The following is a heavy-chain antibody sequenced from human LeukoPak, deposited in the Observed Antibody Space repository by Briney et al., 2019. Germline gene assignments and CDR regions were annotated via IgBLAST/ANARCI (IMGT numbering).Heavy chain of an antibody. CDR1: GLTFKNFA. CDR2: TSGDEDST. D-gene: IGHD6-13*01. J-gene: IGHJ1*01. CDR3: ARDSSRQSWAEYFQR. V-gene: IGHV3-23*01. Sequence: PGGSLRLSCAASGLTFKNFAMSWVRQAPGKGLEWLAVTSGDEDSTHYADSVRGHFVISTDNSKNTSFLHMNSLRAEDTAVYYCARDSSRQSWAEYFQRWGQGTLVTVSS.